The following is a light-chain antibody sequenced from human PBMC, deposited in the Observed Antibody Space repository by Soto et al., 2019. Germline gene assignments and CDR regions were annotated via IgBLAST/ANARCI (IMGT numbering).Light chain of an antibody. V-gene: IGKV3-15*01. CDR1: QSVRSN. J-gene: IGKJ1*01. CDR2: GAS. Sequence: VITQSPTTLSVSPGERVTRSCRASQSVRSNLAWYQQKPGQSPRLLIYGASTRATGIPARFSGSGSGTEFTLTISSLQSEDFAVYYCQQYGSSWTSAQGAKVDI. CDR3: QQYGSSWT.